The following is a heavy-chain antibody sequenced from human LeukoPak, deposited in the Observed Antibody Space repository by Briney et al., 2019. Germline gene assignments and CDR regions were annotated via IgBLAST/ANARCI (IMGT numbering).Heavy chain of an antibody. CDR1: GYTFTGHY. Sequence: ASVKVSCKASGYTFTGHYMHWVRQAPGQGLEWMGWINPKSGGTNYAQKFQGRVTMTRDTSISTAYMELSRLGSDDTAVYYCARDRATGSSWYVRWFDPWGQGTLVTVSS. D-gene: IGHD6-13*01. J-gene: IGHJ5*02. CDR3: ARDRATGSSWYVRWFDP. V-gene: IGHV1-2*02. CDR2: INPKSGGT.